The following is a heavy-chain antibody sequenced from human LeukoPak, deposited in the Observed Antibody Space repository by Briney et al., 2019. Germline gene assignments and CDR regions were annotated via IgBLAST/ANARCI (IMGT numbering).Heavy chain of an antibody. CDR2: FSYNGGT. Sequence: SETLSLTCTASGASISTYYWNWIRQPPGKALEWIGSFSYNGGTNYNPSLKTRVTISVDTSKNQLSLKLTSVAAADTAAYYCARGVSTYGYIFAYWGQGTLVTVSA. J-gene: IGHJ4*02. CDR1: GASISTYY. D-gene: IGHD5-18*01. V-gene: IGHV4-59*01. CDR3: ARGVSTYGYIFAY.